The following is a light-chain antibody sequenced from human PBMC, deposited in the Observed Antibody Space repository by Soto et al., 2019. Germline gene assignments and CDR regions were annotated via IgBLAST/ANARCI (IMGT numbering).Light chain of an antibody. V-gene: IGLV1-40*01. Sequence: QSVLTQPPSVSGAAGQRVTISCTGRSSNIGAGYDVHWYQQLPGTAPKLLIYGNSNRPSGVPDRFSGSKSGTSASLAITGLQAEDEADYYCQSYDSSLSGWVFGGGTKVTVL. CDR1: SSNIGAGYD. J-gene: IGLJ3*02. CDR3: QSYDSSLSGWV. CDR2: GNS.